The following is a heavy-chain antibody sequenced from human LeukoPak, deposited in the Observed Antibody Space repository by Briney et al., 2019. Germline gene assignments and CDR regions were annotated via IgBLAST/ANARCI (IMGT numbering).Heavy chain of an antibody. CDR1: GGSVSSGSYY. CDR3: ARDRGSGSYNY. Sequence: SETLSLTCTVSGGSVSSGSYYWSWIRQPPGKGLEWIGYIYYSGSTNYNPSLKSRVTISVDTSKNQFSLKLSSVTAADPAVYYCARDRGSGSYNYWGQGTLVTVSS. CDR2: IYYSGST. D-gene: IGHD1-26*01. J-gene: IGHJ4*02. V-gene: IGHV4-61*01.